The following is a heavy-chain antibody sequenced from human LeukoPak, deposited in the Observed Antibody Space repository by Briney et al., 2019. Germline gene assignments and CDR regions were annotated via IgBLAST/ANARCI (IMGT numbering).Heavy chain of an antibody. CDR2: MNPNSGNT. CDR3: ARATLYSGYDTGDY. J-gene: IGHJ4*02. V-gene: IGHV1-8*01. D-gene: IGHD5-12*01. Sequence: GASVKVSCKASGYTFTSYDIHWVRQATGQGLEWMGWMNPNSGNTGYAQKFQGRVTMTRNTYISTAYMELSSLRSEDTAVYYCARATLYSGYDTGDYWGQGTLVTVSS. CDR1: GYTFTSYD.